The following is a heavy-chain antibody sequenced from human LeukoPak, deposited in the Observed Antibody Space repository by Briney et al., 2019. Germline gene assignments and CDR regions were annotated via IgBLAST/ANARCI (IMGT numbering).Heavy chain of an antibody. CDR2: ISYDGSDE. CDR1: GFTFSSYA. D-gene: IGHD2/OR15-2a*01. CDR3: VSFYETY. V-gene: IGHV3-30*04. J-gene: IGHJ4*02. Sequence: GGSLRLSCAASGFTFSSYAMHWVRQAPGKGLEWVAVISYDGSDEYYADSVRGRFTISRDNPKNTLYLQMNSLRVEDTAVYYCVSFYETYWGRGTLVTVSS.